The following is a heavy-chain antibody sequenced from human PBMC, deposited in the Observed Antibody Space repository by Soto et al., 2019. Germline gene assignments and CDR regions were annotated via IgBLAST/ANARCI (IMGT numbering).Heavy chain of an antibody. D-gene: IGHD3-10*01. CDR2: MNEDGGTT. Sequence: GGSLRLSCAASGFTFSSYWMHWVRQAPGKGLVWVSRMNEDGGTTDYADSVKGRFTISRDNAKNTLYLQMNSLRVEDTAVYYWASDLSGRVDVWGQGTTVTVSS. J-gene: IGHJ6*02. CDR1: GFTFSSYW. CDR3: ASDLSGRVDV. V-gene: IGHV3-74*01.